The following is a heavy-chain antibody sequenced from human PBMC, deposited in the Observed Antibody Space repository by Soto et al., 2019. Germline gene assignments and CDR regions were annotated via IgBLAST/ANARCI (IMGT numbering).Heavy chain of an antibody. CDR1: GFTFSSHN. D-gene: IGHD3-22*01. V-gene: IGHV3-30*18. Sequence: GGSLRLSCAASGFTFSSHNMHWVRQAPGKGLEWVAIVSNDGSYKYYADSVKDRFTISRDNSKSSLYLQMNSLRAEDTAVYYCAKAHDSSGYSFDNWGQGTLVTVSS. J-gene: IGHJ4*02. CDR2: VSNDGSYK. CDR3: AKAHDSSGYSFDN.